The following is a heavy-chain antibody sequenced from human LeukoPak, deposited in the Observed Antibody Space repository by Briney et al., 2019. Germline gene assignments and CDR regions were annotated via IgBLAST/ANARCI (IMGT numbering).Heavy chain of an antibody. CDR2: ISYDGSNK. Sequence: GGSLRLSCAASGFTFSSYWMHWVRQAPGKGLEWVAVISYDGSNKYYADSVKGRFTISRDNSKNTLYLQMNSLRAEDTAVYYCATLRGYSYGYSDADYWGQGTLVTVSS. J-gene: IGHJ4*02. D-gene: IGHD5-18*01. CDR1: GFTFSSYW. CDR3: ATLRGYSYGYSDADY. V-gene: IGHV3-30*03.